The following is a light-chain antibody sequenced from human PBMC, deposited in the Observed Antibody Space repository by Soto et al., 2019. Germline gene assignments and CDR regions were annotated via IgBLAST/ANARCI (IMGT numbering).Light chain of an antibody. CDR2: SNN. V-gene: IGLV1-44*01. Sequence: QSVLTQPPSASGTPGQRVTISCSGSSSNIGSNTVNWYQQLPGTAPKLLIYSNNQRPSGVPDRFSGSKSGTSASLAISGLQSEDEADYYCAAWDDSLNVLFCGGTKLTVL. CDR1: SSNIGSNT. J-gene: IGLJ2*01. CDR3: AAWDDSLNVL.